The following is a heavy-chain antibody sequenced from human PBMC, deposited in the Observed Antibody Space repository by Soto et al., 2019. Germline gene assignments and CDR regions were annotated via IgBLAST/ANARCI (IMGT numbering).Heavy chain of an antibody. CDR1: GFTFCGFD. J-gene: IGHJ4*02. V-gene: IGHV3-13*01. CDR3: AKSQEIGTHFFDS. CDR2: IGTAGDT. D-gene: IGHD6-13*01. Sequence: EVQLVESGGNWVQPGGSLRLSCEASGFTFCGFDMHWVRQPTGKGLEWVSSIGTAGDTYYAVSVKGRFTISRDNAKNSLSLQMNSLRAGDMAVYFCAKSQEIGTHFFDSWGQGTQVTVSS.